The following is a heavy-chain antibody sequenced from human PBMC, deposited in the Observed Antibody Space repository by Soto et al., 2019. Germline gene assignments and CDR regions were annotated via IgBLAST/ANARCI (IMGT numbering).Heavy chain of an antibody. CDR2: IIPIFGTA. J-gene: IGHJ5*02. Sequence: SVKVSCKASGGTFSSYAISWVRQAPGQGLEWMGGIIPIFGTANYAQKFQGRVTITADESTSTAYMELSSLRSEDTAVYYCAREVVDTAISRFFDPWGQGTLVTVSS. D-gene: IGHD5-18*01. V-gene: IGHV1-69*13. CDR3: AREVVDTAISRFFDP. CDR1: GGTFSSYA.